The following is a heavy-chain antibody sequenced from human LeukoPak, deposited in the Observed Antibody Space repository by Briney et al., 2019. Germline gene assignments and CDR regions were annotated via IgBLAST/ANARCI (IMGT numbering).Heavy chain of an antibody. CDR1: GGSISSYY. J-gene: IGHJ6*02. CDR3: AREYRIAAAGMESYGMDV. D-gene: IGHD6-13*01. Sequence: SETLSLTCTVSGGSISSYYWSWIRQPAGKGLEWIGRIYTSGSTNYNPSLKSRVTMSVDTSKNQFSLKLSSVTAADTAVYYCAREYRIAAAGMESYGMDVWGQGTTVTASS. V-gene: IGHV4-4*07. CDR2: IYTSGST.